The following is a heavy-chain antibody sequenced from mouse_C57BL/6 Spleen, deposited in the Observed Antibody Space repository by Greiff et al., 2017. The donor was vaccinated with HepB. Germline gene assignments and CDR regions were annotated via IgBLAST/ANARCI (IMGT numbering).Heavy chain of an antibody. V-gene: IGHV8-12*01. CDR2: IYWDDDK. CDR1: GFSLSTSGMG. D-gene: IGHD1-1*01. CDR3: ARSSFTTVVATDYAMDY. J-gene: IGHJ4*01. Sequence: QVTLKVSGPGILQSSQTLSLTCSFSGFSLSTSGMGVSWIRQPSGKGLEWLAHIYWDDDKRYNPSLKSRLTISKDTSRNQVFLKITSVDTADTATYYCARSSFTTVVATDYAMDYWGQGTSVTVSS.